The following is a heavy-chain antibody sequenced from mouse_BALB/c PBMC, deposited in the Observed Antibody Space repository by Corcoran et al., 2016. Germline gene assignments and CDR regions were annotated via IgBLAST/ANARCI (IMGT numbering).Heavy chain of an antibody. CDR2: INTYTGEP. D-gene: IGHD1-1*01. V-gene: IGHV9-1*02. CDR3: AREVTTVPY. Sequence: QIQLVQSGPELKKPGETVKISCKASGYTFTNYGMNWVKQAPGKGLKWMGWINTYTGEPTYADDFKGRFAFSLETSASTAYLQINNLKNEDMATYFCAREVTTVPYWGQGTTLTVSS. CDR1: GYTFTNYG. J-gene: IGHJ2*01.